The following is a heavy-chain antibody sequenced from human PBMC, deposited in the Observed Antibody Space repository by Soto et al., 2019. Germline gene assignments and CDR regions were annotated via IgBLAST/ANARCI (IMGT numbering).Heavy chain of an antibody. J-gene: IGHJ3*02. Sequence: QVQLVQSGAEVKKPGASVKVSCKASGYTFTSYDINWVRQATGQGLEWMGWMNPNSGNTGYAQKFQGRVTMTRNTSISTAYMELSSLRSEDTAVYYCARDGYYDILTGYYTPNAVDIWGQGTMVTVSS. CDR1: GYTFTSYD. CDR3: ARDGYYDILTGYYTPNAVDI. D-gene: IGHD3-9*01. V-gene: IGHV1-8*01. CDR2: MNPNSGNT.